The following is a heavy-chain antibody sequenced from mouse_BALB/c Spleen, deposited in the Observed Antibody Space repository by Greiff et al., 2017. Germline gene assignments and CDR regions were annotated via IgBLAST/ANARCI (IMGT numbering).Heavy chain of an antibody. CDR3: ARREIYDGYYGGAMDY. Sequence: EVQLQQSGPELVKPGASVKMSCKASGYTFTSYVMHWVKQKPGQGLEWIGYINPYNDGTKYNEKFKGKATLTSDKSSSTAYMELSSLTSEDSAVYYCARREIYDGYYGGAMDYWGQGTSVTVSS. V-gene: IGHV1-14*01. CDR1: GYTFTSYV. J-gene: IGHJ4*01. D-gene: IGHD2-3*01. CDR2: INPYNDGT.